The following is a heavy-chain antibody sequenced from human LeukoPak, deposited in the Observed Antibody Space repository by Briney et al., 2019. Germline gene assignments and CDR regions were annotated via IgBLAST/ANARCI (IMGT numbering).Heavy chain of an antibody. V-gene: IGHV4-59*01. CDR1: GGSFSGYY. Sequence: TSETLSLTCAVYGGSFSGYYWSWIRQPPGKGLEWIGDIYYSGYTNYNPSLKSRVTISVDTSKNQFSLKLRSVTAADTAVYYCARETSQKGAHYMDVWGKGTTVTISS. J-gene: IGHJ6*03. D-gene: IGHD3-16*01. CDR2: IYYSGYT. CDR3: ARETSQKGAHYMDV.